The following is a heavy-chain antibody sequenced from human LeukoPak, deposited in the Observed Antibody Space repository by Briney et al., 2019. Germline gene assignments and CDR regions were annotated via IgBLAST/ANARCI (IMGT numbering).Heavy chain of an antibody. D-gene: IGHD2-2*01. Sequence: ASVKVSCKASGYTFTGYYMHWVRQAPGQGLEWMGWINPNSGGTNYAQKFQGRVTMTRDTSISTAYMELSRLRSDDTAVYYCALVVPAATTDSTYYYYMDVWGKGTTVTVSS. CDR3: ALVVPAATTDSTYYYYMDV. CDR2: INPNSGGT. V-gene: IGHV1-2*02. CDR1: GYTFTGYY. J-gene: IGHJ6*03.